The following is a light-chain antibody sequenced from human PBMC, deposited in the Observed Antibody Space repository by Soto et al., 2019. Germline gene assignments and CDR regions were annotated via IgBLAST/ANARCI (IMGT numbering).Light chain of an antibody. CDR1: SRDIGGYNY. Sequence: QSALTQPRSVSGSPERSVTISCTGASRDIGGYNYVSWYQQYPGKAPKLLIYDVTKRPSGVPDRFSGSKSGYTASLTISGLRAEDDADYYCCSYAGSYTFYVFGTGTKVTVL. J-gene: IGLJ1*01. CDR3: CSYAGSYTFYV. CDR2: DVT. V-gene: IGLV2-11*01.